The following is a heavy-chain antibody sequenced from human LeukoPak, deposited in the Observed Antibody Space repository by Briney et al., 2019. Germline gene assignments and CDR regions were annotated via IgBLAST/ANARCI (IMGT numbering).Heavy chain of an antibody. Sequence: AETLSLTCAVSCGSISIYYCNLSRQPPAKGLWWSGDIYNSGSITIYNPSLKNRVTISVETCNTQFSLRMSSVNAADPAVYFCVRDRELTYWGQGTMVTVSS. CDR2: IYNSGSIT. CDR1: CGSISIYY. V-gene: IGHV4-59*03. CDR3: VRDRELTY. J-gene: IGHJ4*02. D-gene: IGHD3-10*01.